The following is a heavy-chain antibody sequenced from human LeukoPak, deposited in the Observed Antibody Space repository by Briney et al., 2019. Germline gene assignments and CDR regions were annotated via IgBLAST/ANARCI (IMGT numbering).Heavy chain of an antibody. CDR2: IIPILGIA. V-gene: IGHV1-69*04. CDR1: GGTSSSYA. D-gene: IGHD2-2*01. CDR3: ARDPGDCSSTSCYSVGNWFDP. Sequence: SVKVSCKASGGTSSSYAISWVRQAPGQGLEWMGRIIPILGIANYAQKFQGRVTITADKSTSTAYMELSSLRSEDTAVYYCARDPGDCSSTSCYSVGNWFDPWGQGTLVTVSS. J-gene: IGHJ5*02.